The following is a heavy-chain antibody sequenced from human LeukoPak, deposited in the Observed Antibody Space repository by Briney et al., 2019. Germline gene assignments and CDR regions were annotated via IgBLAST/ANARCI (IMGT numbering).Heavy chain of an antibody. CDR1: GYTFTGYC. Sequence: ASVKVSCKASGYTFTGYCMHWVRHAPGQGLEWMGWINPNSGGTNYAQKFQGRVTMTRDTSISTAYMELSRLRSDDTAVYYCARTYSSSWLYGMDVWGQGTTVTVSS. CDR2: INPNSGGT. V-gene: IGHV1-2*02. D-gene: IGHD6-13*01. J-gene: IGHJ6*02. CDR3: ARTYSSSWLYGMDV.